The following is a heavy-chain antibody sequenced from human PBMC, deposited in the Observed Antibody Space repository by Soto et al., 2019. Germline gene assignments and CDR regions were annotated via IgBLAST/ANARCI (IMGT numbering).Heavy chain of an antibody. Sequence: QITLKESGPTLVTPTQTLTLTCTFSGFSLSTSGVGVGWIRQPPGKALEWLALIYWDDDKRYSPSLKSRLTINKDTSKNQVVLTMTNMDPVDTATYYCAHRGEVSASGKYYFDYWGQGTLVTVSS. D-gene: IGHD6-13*01. J-gene: IGHJ4*02. CDR2: IYWDDDK. CDR1: GFSLSTSGVG. CDR3: AHRGEVSASGKYYFDY. V-gene: IGHV2-5*02.